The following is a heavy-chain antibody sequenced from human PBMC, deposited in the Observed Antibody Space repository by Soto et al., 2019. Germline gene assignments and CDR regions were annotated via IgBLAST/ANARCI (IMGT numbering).Heavy chain of an antibody. D-gene: IGHD6-13*01. CDR3: ASEGVTYSSSWYSSYYYGMDV. V-gene: IGHV3-48*03. Sequence: PGGSLRLSCAASGFTFSSYEMTWVRQAPGKGLEWVSYISSSGSTIYYADSVKGRFTISRDNAKNSLYLQMNSLRAEDTAVYYCASEGVTYSSSWYSSYYYGMDVWGQGTTVTVSS. J-gene: IGHJ6*02. CDR2: ISSSGSTI. CDR1: GFTFSSYE.